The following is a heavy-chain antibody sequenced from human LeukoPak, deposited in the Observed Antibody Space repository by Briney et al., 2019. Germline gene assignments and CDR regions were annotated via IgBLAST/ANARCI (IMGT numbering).Heavy chain of an antibody. CDR1: GFTVSSNY. CDR2: IYSGGST. Sequence: GGSLRLSCAASGFTVSSNYMNWVRQAPGEGLEWVSVIYSGGSTYYADSVRGRFTVSRDNSKNTLYLQMNSLRAEDTAVYYCARGEDYGDYFDYWGQGTLVTVSS. CDR3: ARGEDYGDYFDY. V-gene: IGHV3-53*01. D-gene: IGHD4-17*01. J-gene: IGHJ4*02.